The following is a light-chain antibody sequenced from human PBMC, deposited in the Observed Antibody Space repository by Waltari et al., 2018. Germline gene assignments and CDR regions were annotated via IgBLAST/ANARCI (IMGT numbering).Light chain of an antibody. J-gene: IGLJ2*01. Sequence: QSALTQPASVSGSPGQSITISCTGTSGDVGGYKYVSWYKQHPGKAPKLMIYDVSNRPSGVSDRLSGSKSGNTASLTISGLQAEDEADYYCSSYTSSSTRAFGGGTKLTVL. V-gene: IGLV2-14*03. CDR1: SGDVGGYKY. CDR2: DVS. CDR3: SSYTSSSTRA.